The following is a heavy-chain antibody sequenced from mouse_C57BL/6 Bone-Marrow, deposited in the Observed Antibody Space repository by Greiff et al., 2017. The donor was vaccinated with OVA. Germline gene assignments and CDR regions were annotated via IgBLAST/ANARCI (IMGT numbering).Heavy chain of an antibody. V-gene: IGHV3-8*01. D-gene: IGHD2-10*01. J-gene: IGHJ1*03. CDR1: GYSITSDY. Sequence: DVQLQESGPGLAKPSQTLSLTCSVTGYSITSDYWNWLRKFPGNKLEYMVYISYSGSTYYNPSLKSRISITRDTSKNQYYLQLNSVTTEDTATYYCARSSAYYGNYGYFDVWGTGTTVTVSS. CDR2: ISYSGST. CDR3: ARSSAYYGNYGYFDV.